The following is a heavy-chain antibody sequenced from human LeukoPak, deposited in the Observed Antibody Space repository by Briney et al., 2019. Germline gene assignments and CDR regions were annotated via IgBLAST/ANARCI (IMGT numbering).Heavy chain of an antibody. CDR3: ARNVERYSGSYPFDY. CDR1: GGTFSSYA. Sequence: GASVKVSCKDSGGTFSSYALSWVPQAPGQGLEWMGRIIPIFGTANYAQKVQGRVTITADKSTSTAYMELSSLRSEDTAVYYCARNVERYSGSYPFDYWGQGTLVTVSS. CDR2: IIPIFGTA. D-gene: IGHD1-26*01. J-gene: IGHJ4*02. V-gene: IGHV1-69*06.